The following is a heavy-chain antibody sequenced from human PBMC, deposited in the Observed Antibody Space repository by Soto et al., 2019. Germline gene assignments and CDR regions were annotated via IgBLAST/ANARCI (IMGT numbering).Heavy chain of an antibody. J-gene: IGHJ4*02. Sequence: SETLSLTCTVSGDTIYSDNYYWTWIRQPPGRGLELIAYIYYSGSTYYNPSLKSRVTISVDTSNNQFSLKLSSVTAADTAVYYCAEQYGSGKVLAPSFDYWGQGTLVTVSS. CDR3: AEQYGSGKVLAPSFDY. CDR1: GDTIYSDNYY. CDR2: IYYSGST. V-gene: IGHV4-39*01. D-gene: IGHD3-10*01.